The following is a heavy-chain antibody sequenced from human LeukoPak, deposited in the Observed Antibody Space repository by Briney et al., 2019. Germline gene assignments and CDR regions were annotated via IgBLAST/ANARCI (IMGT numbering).Heavy chain of an antibody. V-gene: IGHV3-30*02. Sequence: PGGSLRLSCAASGFTFSSYGMHWVRQAPGKGLEWVAVILSDGSKEFYTDSVKGRFTISRDNSKNTLCLQMNSLRAEDTAVYYCAKASDRVGATSHFDYWGQGTLVTVSS. CDR2: ILSDGSKE. CDR1: GFTFSSYG. D-gene: IGHD1-26*01. J-gene: IGHJ4*02. CDR3: AKASDRVGATSHFDY.